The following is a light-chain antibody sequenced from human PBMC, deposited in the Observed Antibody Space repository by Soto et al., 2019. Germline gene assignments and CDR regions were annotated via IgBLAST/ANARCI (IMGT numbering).Light chain of an antibody. V-gene: IGLV2-14*03. CDR3: SSYTSSTTWV. Sequence: QSALTQPASASWSPGQSITISCTGTSSDIGGYNYVSWYQQHPGKAPKLMICEVSNRPSGVSNRFSGSKSGNTASLTISGLQAEDEADYYCSSYTSSTTWVFGGGTKLTVL. CDR1: SSDIGGYNY. J-gene: IGLJ3*02. CDR2: EVS.